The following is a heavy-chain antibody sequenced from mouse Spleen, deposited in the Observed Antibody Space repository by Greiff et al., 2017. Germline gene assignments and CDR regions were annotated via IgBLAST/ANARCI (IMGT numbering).Heavy chain of an antibody. CDR3: VYGYDEAY. CDR2: IYPGDGDT. J-gene: IGHJ3*01. CDR1: GYAFSSYW. V-gene: IGHV1-80*01. D-gene: IGHD2-2*01. Sequence: QVQLQQSGAELVKPGASVKISCKASGYAFSSYWMNWVKQRPGKGLAWIGQIYPGDGDTNYNGKFKGKATLTADKSSSTAYMQLSSLTSEDSAVYFCVYGYDEAYWGQGTLVTVSA.